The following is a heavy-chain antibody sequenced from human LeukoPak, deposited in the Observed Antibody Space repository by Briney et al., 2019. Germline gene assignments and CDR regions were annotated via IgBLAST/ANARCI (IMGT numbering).Heavy chain of an antibody. CDR3: AKSTIVGATVDAFDI. CDR2: IRYDGTNR. J-gene: IGHJ3*02. Sequence: PGGSLRLSCAASGFTFSSYVMHWVRQAPGKGLEWVAFIRYDGTNRYYADSVKGRFTISGDNSKNTLYLQMNSLRAEDTAVYYCAKSTIVGATVDAFDIWGQGTMVTVSS. D-gene: IGHD1-26*01. CDR1: GFTFSSYV. V-gene: IGHV3-30*02.